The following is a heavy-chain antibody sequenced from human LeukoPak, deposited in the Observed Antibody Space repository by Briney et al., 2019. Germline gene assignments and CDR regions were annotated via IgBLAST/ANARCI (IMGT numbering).Heavy chain of an antibody. CDR2: VYYSGST. D-gene: IGHD2-2*01. V-gene: IGHV4-61*01. CDR3: ASSPSSTLYYFDY. CDR1: GGSVRSDSYY. J-gene: IGHJ4*02. Sequence: SETLSLTCTVSGGSVRSDSYYWSWIRQPPGKGLEWIGYVYYSGSTNYNPSLKSRVTISVDTSKNQFSLKLRSVTAADTAVYYCASSPSSTLYYFDYWGQGTLVTVSS.